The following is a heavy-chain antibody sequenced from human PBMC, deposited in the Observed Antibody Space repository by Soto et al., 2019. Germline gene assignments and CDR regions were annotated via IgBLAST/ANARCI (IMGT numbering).Heavy chain of an antibody. J-gene: IGHJ4*02. Sequence: SETLSLTCTVSGGSISSGGYYWSWIRQHPGKGLEWIGYIYYSGSSYYNPSLKSRVTISVDTSKNQFSLKLSSVTAADTAVYYCARSIAAAPPRSPIFDYWGQGTLVTVSS. V-gene: IGHV4-31*03. D-gene: IGHD6-13*01. CDR2: IYYSGSS. CDR3: ARSIAAAPPRSPIFDY. CDR1: GGSISSGGYY.